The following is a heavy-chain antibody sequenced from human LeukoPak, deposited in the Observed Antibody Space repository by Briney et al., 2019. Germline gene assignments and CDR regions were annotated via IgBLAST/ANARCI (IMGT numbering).Heavy chain of an antibody. CDR1: GGSISSYY. V-gene: IGHV4-59*01. D-gene: IGHD1-26*01. J-gene: IGHJ4*02. Sequence: SETLSLTCTVSGGSISSYYWSWIRQPPGKGLEWIGYIYYSGSTNYNPSLESRVTISVDTSKNQFSLKLSSVTAADTAVYYCARPSSGGRIVGAPYYFDYWGQGTLVTVSS. CDR3: ARPSSGGRIVGAPYYFDY. CDR2: IYYSGST.